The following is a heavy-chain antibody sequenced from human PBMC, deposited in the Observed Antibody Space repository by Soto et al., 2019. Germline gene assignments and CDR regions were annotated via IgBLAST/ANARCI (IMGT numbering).Heavy chain of an antibody. V-gene: IGHV5-10-1*01. CDR1: GYSFTSYW. J-gene: IGHJ6*02. Sequence: EALKISCKGSGYSFTSYWISWVRQMPGKGLEWMGRIDPSDSYTNYSPSFQGHVTISADKSISTAYLQWSSLKASDTAMYYCASSSSSWFGSWYYYGMDVWGQGTTVTVSS. CDR3: ASSSSSWFGSWYYYGMDV. D-gene: IGHD6-13*01. CDR2: IDPSDSYT.